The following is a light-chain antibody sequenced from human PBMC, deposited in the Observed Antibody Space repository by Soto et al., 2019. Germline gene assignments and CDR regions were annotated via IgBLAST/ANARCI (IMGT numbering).Light chain of an antibody. CDR1: SSDVGGYNY. V-gene: IGLV2-14*01. J-gene: IGLJ1*01. Sequence: QSVLTQPASVSGSPGQSITISCTGTSSDVGGYNYVSWYQQHPGKAPKLMIYDVSNRPSGVSNRFSGSKSGNTASLTISGFQAEDEADYYCSAYTSRSTLYVFGTGTKVTVL. CDR3: SAYTSRSTLYV. CDR2: DVS.